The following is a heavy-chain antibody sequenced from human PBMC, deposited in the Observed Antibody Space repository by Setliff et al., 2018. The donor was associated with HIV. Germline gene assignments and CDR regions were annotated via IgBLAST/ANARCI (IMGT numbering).Heavy chain of an antibody. D-gene: IGHD2-15*01. Sequence: TLSLTCTVSGGSISNDGYYWCWIRLRPGKGLEWIGCVSYSGNTYHNPSLKSRVAILLYMSKNHFSLNLNSVTAADTAVYYCARDYWIPGRWFDPWGQGTLVTVSS. CDR2: VSYSGNT. V-gene: IGHV4-31*03. J-gene: IGHJ5*02. CDR1: GGSISNDGYY. CDR3: ARDYWIPGRWFDP.